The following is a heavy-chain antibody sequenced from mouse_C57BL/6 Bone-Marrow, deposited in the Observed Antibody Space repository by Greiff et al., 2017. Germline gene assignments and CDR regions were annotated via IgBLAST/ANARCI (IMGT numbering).Heavy chain of an antibody. CDR3: AKKERDYFYAMDY. CDR2: IWRGGST. V-gene: IGHV2-5*01. CDR1: GFSLTSYG. Sequence: VQLQQSGPGLVQPSQSLSITCTVSGFSLTSYGVHWVRPSPGKGLEWLGVIWRGGSTDYNAAFMSRLSITKDNSKSQVFFKMNSLQADDTAIYYCAKKERDYFYAMDYWGQGTSVTVSS. D-gene: IGHD1-1*01. J-gene: IGHJ4*01.